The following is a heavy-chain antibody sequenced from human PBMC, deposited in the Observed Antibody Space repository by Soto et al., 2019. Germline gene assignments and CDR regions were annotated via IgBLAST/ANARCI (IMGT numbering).Heavy chain of an antibody. CDR3: ARNSDADNLWGNDAFDI. CDR2: IKQDGSEK. Sequence: PGGSLRLSCAASGFTFSSYAMSWVRQAPGKGLEWVANIKQDGSEKYYVDSVKGRFTISRDNAKNSLYLQMNSLRAEDTAVYYCARNSDADNLWGNDAFDIWGQGTMVTVSS. J-gene: IGHJ3*02. D-gene: IGHD1-26*01. CDR1: GFTFSSYA. V-gene: IGHV3-7*04.